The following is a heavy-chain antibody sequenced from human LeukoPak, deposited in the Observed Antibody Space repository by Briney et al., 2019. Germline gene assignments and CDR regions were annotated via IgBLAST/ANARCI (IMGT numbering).Heavy chain of an antibody. J-gene: IGHJ4*02. CDR3: ARVIVEEYQLHPAGFDY. CDR2: IYTSGST. Sequence: SETLSLTCTVSGGSISSGDYYWSWIRQPAGKGLEWIGRIYTSGSTNYNPSLKSRVTMSVDTSKNQFSLKLSSVTAADTAVYYCARVIVEEYQLHPAGFDYWGQGTLVTVSS. CDR1: GGSISSGDYY. D-gene: IGHD2-2*01. V-gene: IGHV4-61*02.